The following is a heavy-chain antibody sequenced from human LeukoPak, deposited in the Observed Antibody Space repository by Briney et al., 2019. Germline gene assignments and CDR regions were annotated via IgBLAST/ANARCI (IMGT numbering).Heavy chain of an antibody. Sequence: PSETLSLTCAVYGGSFSGYYWSWIRQPPGKGLEWIGEINHSGSTNYNPSLESRVTISVDTSKNQFSLKLSSVTAADTAVYYCASSGSIWGYYYYYGMDVWGKGTTVTVSS. CDR2: INHSGST. D-gene: IGHD7-27*01. J-gene: IGHJ6*04. CDR1: GGSFSGYY. V-gene: IGHV4-34*01. CDR3: ASSGSIWGYYYYYGMDV.